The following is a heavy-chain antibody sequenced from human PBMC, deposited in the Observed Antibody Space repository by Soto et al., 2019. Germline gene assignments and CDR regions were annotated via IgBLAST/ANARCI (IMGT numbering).Heavy chain of an antibody. Sequence: PETLSLTCSVSGGSISSSSYYWGWIRQAPGKGLEWIGSVYYSGSSYYNPSLNSRVTISVDTSKNQFSLKLSSVTAADTAVYHCARHAPGVLRPAAIVSHYYGMDVWGQGTTVTVSS. CDR1: GGSISSSSYY. V-gene: IGHV4-39*01. CDR2: VYYSGSS. CDR3: ARHAPGVLRPAAIVSHYYGMDV. D-gene: IGHD2-2*02. J-gene: IGHJ6*02.